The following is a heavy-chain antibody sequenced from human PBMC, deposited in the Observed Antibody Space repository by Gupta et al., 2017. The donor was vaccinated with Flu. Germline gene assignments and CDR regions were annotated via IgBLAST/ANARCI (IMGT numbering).Heavy chain of an antibody. V-gene: IGHV1-58*01. J-gene: IGHJ4*02. CDR2: IVVGSGNT. Sequence: QWVRQARGQPLEWIGWIVVGSGNTRCAEKFQERVTFSTDMSTSTLYMELSSLRPEDTAVYYCATDPASGYYGHWGQGTLVTVSS. D-gene: IGHD3-22*01. CDR3: ATDPASGYYGH.